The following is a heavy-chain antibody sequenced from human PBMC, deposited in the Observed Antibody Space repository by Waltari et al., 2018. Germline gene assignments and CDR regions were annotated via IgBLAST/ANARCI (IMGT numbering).Heavy chain of an antibody. CDR3: ARDPSLKLAPDY. J-gene: IGHJ4*02. V-gene: IGHV4-39*07. D-gene: IGHD6-6*01. CDR1: GGSISSSSYY. Sequence: QLQLQESGPGLVKPSETLSLTCTVTGGSISSSSYYWGWIRQPPGKGLEWIGSIYYSGSTYYNPSLKSRVTISVDTSKNQFSLKLSSVTAADTAVYYCARDPSLKLAPDYWGQGTLVTVSS. CDR2: IYYSGST.